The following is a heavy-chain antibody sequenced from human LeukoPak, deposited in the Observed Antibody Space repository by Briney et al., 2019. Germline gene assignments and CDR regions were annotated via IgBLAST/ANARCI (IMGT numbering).Heavy chain of an antibody. J-gene: IGHJ6*02. CDR2: ISYDGTNQ. V-gene: IGHV3-30*04. D-gene: IGHD3-16*01. CDR3: ARDSYGMDV. CDR1: GLTFSTYA. Sequence: GRSLRLSCFAASGLTFSTYAMHWVRQAPGKGLEWVAVISYDGTNQYYADSVKGRFTISRDNSKNTLYLQMNSLRAEDTAVYYCARDSYGMDVWGQGTPVTVSS.